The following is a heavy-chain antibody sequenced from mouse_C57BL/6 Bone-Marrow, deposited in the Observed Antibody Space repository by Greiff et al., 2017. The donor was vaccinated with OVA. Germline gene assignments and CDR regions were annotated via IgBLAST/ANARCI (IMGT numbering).Heavy chain of an antibody. Sequence: EVMLVESGGGLVKPGGSLKLSCAASGFTFSSYAMSWVRQTPEKRLEWVATISDGGSYTYYPDNVKGRFTISRDHAKNNLYLQMSHLKSEDTAMYYCARDRGYFYFDYWGQGTTLTVSS. CDR2: ISDGGSYT. CDR3: ARDRGYFYFDY. J-gene: IGHJ2*01. D-gene: IGHD2-3*01. CDR1: GFTFSSYA. V-gene: IGHV5-4*01.